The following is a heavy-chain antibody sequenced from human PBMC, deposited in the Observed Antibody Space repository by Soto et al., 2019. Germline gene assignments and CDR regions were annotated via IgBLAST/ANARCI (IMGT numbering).Heavy chain of an antibody. V-gene: IGHV3-30*18. J-gene: IGHJ4*02. CDR1: GFTFNTYG. D-gene: IGHD5-18*01. CDR2: ISYDGSNK. Sequence: PWGSLRLSCAASGFTFNTYGIYFFRQSPVKWLEWVAAISYDGSNKYHADSVKGRFTISRDNSKNTLYLQMNSLRVEDTAVYYCAKDIVRYTYGACDYWGQGALVTVSS. CDR3: AKDIVRYTYGACDY.